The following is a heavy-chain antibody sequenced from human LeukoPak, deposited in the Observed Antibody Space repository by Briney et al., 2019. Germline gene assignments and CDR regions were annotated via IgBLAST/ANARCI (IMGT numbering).Heavy chain of an antibody. D-gene: IGHD3-10*01. Sequence: GGSLRLSCAASGFTFGSYAMTWVRQAPGKGLEWVSSISDSGVNTYYPDSVKGRSTISRDNSKNTLYLQMNSLRAEDTAVYYCAKSFFPGGSSFTFDIWGQGTLVTVSS. V-gene: IGHV3-23*01. CDR3: AKSFFPGGSSFTFDI. CDR1: GFTFGSYA. CDR2: ISDSGVNT. J-gene: IGHJ3*02.